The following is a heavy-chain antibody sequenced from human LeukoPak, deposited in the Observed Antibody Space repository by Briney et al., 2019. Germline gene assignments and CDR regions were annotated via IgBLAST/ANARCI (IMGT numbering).Heavy chain of an antibody. J-gene: IGHJ3*01. CDR3: ARDYLLIHYDSSGYYRDAFDL. V-gene: IGHV3-7*01. D-gene: IGHD3-22*01. CDR2: IKQDGSEK. Sequence: PGGSLRPSCAASGFTMSSYWMSWVRQAPGKGLEWVANIKQDGSEKYYVDSVKGRFTISRDNAKNSLYLQMNSLRAEDTAVYYCARDYLLIHYDSSGYYRDAFDLWGQGTMVTVSS. CDR1: GFTMSSYW.